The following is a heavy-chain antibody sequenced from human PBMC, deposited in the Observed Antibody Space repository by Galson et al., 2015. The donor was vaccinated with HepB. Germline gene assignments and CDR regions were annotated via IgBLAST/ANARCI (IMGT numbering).Heavy chain of an antibody. V-gene: IGHV3-48*02. CDR1: GFSFSSYH. CDR3: ARVGGGWRGFDH. CDR2: ISSSGNIK. Sequence: SLRLSCAASGFSFSSYHMNWVRQAPGKGLEWVSYISSSGNIKFYADSMKGRFTISRDNGKDSLFLQMSSLTDEDTAVYYCARVGGGWRGFDHWGQGTLVTVSS. J-gene: IGHJ4*02. D-gene: IGHD6-19*01.